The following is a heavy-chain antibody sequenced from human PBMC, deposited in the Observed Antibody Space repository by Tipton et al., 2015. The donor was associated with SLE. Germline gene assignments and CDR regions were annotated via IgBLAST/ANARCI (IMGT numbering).Heavy chain of an antibody. CDR3: ARDVWGYWYFDL. CDR1: GVSFSGYY. V-gene: IGHV4-34*11. CDR2: IFENGNS. Sequence: TLSLTCAVYGVSFSGYYWSWIRQPPGKGLEWIGYIFENGNSNYNPSLKSRVTISVDTSNDQFSLNLTSVTAADTAVYYCARDVWGYWYFDLWGSGTPVTVSS. J-gene: IGHJ2*01. D-gene: IGHD3-16*01.